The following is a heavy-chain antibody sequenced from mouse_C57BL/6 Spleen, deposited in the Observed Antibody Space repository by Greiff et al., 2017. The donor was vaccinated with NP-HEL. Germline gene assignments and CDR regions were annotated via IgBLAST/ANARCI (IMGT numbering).Heavy chain of an antibody. Sequence: QVQLQQPGAELVKPGDSVKLSCKASGYTFTSYWMHWVKQRPGRGLEWIGRIDTNSGGTKYNEKFKSKATLTVDKPSSTAYMQLSSLTSEDSAVYYCDLYYSNSYWYFDVWGTGTTVTDSS. D-gene: IGHD2-5*01. J-gene: IGHJ1*03. CDR3: DLYYSNSYWYFDV. CDR2: IDTNSGGT. V-gene: IGHV1-72*01. CDR1: GYTFTSYW.